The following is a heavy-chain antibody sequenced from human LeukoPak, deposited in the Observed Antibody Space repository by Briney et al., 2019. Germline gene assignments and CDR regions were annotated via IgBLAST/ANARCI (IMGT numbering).Heavy chain of an antibody. CDR3: ARSRVYSNYYYYFDY. D-gene: IGHD4-11*01. V-gene: IGHV3-30-3*01. Sequence: GGSLRLSCAASGFTFSSYAMHWVRQAPGKGLEWVAVISYDGSNKYYADSVKGRFTISRDNSKNTLYLQMNSLRAEDTAVYYCARSRVYSNYYYYFDYWGQGTLVTVSS. CDR2: ISYDGSNK. CDR1: GFTFSSYA. J-gene: IGHJ4*02.